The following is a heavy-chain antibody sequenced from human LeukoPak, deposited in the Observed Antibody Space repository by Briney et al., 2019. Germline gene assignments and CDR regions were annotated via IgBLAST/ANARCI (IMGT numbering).Heavy chain of an antibody. D-gene: IGHD3-3*01. J-gene: IGHJ4*02. CDR1: GFTFSSYA. CDR2: ISGSGGTT. CDR3: AKARNYDFWSNFDY. Sequence: SGGSLRLSCAASGFTFSSYAMSWVRQAPGKGLEWVSYISGSGGTTYYADSVKGQFTIFRDNSKNTLYLQMNSLRADDTAVYYCAKARNYDFWSNFDYWGQGTLVTVSS. V-gene: IGHV3-23*01.